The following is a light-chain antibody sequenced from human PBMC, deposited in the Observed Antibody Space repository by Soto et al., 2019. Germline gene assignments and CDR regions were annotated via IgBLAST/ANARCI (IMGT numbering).Light chain of an antibody. CDR3: HRVRHSPRT. J-gene: IGKJ1*01. V-gene: IGKV3-20*01. CDR2: ATS. Sequence: EVAWTQSPSTMSLSPRLTATLSCRSKQTVNSDYLAWFQQRPGQAPRLLIFATSRRATDIPDRFSGSGSGTDFTLAIGRPAPQHIPVYYCHRVRHSPRTFGQETRVDI. CDR1: QTVNSDY.